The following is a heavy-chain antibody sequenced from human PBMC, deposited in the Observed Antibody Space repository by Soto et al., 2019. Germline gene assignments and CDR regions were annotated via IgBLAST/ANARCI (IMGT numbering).Heavy chain of an antibody. CDR2: ISGSGGST. Sequence: GGSLSLSCAASGFTFSSYAMSWVRQAPGKGLEWVSAISGSGGSTYYADSVKGRFTISRDNSKNTLYLQMNSLRAEDTAVYYCAKVSGSYGYYYGMDVWGQGTTVTVSS. D-gene: IGHD1-26*01. CDR3: AKVSGSYGYYYGMDV. V-gene: IGHV3-23*01. CDR1: GFTFSSYA. J-gene: IGHJ6*02.